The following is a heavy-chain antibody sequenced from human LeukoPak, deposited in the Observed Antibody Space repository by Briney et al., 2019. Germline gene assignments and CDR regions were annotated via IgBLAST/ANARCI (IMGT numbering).Heavy chain of an antibody. Sequence: NTSETLSLTCTVSGGSISSYYWSWIRQPPGKGLEWIGYIYYSGSTYYNPSLKSRVTISVDTSKNQFSLKLSSVTAADTAVYYCARSLYRGVVALGRDWGQGTLVTVSS. D-gene: IGHD3-22*01. J-gene: IGHJ4*02. V-gene: IGHV4-59*04. CDR2: IYYSGST. CDR3: ARSLYRGVVALGRD. CDR1: GGSISSYY.